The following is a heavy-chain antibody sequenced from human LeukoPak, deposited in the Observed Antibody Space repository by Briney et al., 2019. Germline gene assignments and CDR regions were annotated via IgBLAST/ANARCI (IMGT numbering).Heavy chain of an antibody. CDR3: ARVNDYGGNDDAFDI. CDR1: GFTFSSYE. CDR2: IRSSGSII. V-gene: IGHV3-48*03. D-gene: IGHD4-23*01. J-gene: IGHJ3*02. Sequence: GGSLRPSCAASGFTFSSYEMNWVRQAPGKGLEWVSYIRSSGSIIFYADSVKGRFTISRDNAKNSLYLQMNSLRAEDTAVYYCARVNDYGGNDDAFDIWGQGTMVTVSS.